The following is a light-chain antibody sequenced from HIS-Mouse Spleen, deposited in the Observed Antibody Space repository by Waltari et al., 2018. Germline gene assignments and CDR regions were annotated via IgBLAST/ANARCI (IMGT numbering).Light chain of an antibody. CDR3: QSADSSGTWV. J-gene: IGLJ3*02. Sequence: SYELTQPPSVSVSPGQTARITCSGDALPKQYAYWYQPKPGQAPVLVIYKDRERPSGIPERVSGSSSGTTVTLTISGVQAEDEADYYCQSADSSGTWVFGGGTKLTVL. V-gene: IGLV3-25*03. CDR1: ALPKQY. CDR2: KDR.